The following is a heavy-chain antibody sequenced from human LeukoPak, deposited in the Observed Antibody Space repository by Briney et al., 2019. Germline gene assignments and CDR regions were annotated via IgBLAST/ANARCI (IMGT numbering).Heavy chain of an antibody. CDR3: ARDPGGSYLDYFDY. D-gene: IGHD1-26*01. CDR2: IWYDGNNK. Sequence: PGGSLRLSCAASGFTFSNYGMHWVRQAPGKGLEWVALIWYDGNNKYYSDSVKGRFTISRDNSKNTLYLQMNSLRAEDTAVYYCARDPGGSYLDYFDYWGQGTLVTVSS. CDR1: GFTFSNYG. V-gene: IGHV3-33*01. J-gene: IGHJ4*02.